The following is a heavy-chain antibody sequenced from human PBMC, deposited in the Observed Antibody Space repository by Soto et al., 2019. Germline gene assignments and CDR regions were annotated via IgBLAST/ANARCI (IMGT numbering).Heavy chain of an antibody. CDR3: ARSSCSGGSCYSERYFDY. CDR1: GYTFTSYY. Sequence: ASVKVSCKASGYTFTSYYMHWVRQAPGQGLEWMGIINPSGGSTSYEQKFQGRVTMTRDTSTSTVYMELSSLRSEDTAVYYCARSSCSGGSCYSERYFDYWGQGTLVTVSS. D-gene: IGHD2-15*01. CDR2: INPSGGST. V-gene: IGHV1-46*03. J-gene: IGHJ4*02.